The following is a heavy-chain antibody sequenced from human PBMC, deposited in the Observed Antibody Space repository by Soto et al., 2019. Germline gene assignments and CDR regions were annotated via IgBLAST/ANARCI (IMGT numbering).Heavy chain of an antibody. V-gene: IGHV3-23*01. D-gene: IGHD2-15*01. J-gene: IGHJ3*02. CDR1: GFTVSSRA. Sequence: EVQVLESGGGLVQPGGSLRLSCEGSGFTVSSRAMTWIRQAPGKGPEWVSTVTADGGTYYADSVKGRFAMSRDTSENTLYLQMNSRGAEDTAAYYCAPHVSCSGGSCQYDAFAIRGQGTMVTVSS. CDR2: VTADGGT. CDR3: APHVSCSGGSCQYDAFAI.